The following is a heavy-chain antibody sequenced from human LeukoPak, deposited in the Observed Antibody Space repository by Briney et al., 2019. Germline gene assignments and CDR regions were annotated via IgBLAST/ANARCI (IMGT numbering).Heavy chain of an antibody. Sequence: SETLSLTCTISGGSVSDYYWSWIRQSPGKGLEWIGYIYHTGSTSYSPSLKSRVTISADTSQNQFSLKLSSVTAADTAVYYCASNYYDSSGYYYVNYYYYMDVWGKGTTVTISS. V-gene: IGHV4-59*02. CDR1: GGSVSDYY. J-gene: IGHJ6*03. D-gene: IGHD3-22*01. CDR2: IYHTGST. CDR3: ASNYYDSSGYYYVNYYYYMDV.